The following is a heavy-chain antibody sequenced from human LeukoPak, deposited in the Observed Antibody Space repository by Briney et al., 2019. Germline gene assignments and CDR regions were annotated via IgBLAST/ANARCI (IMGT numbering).Heavy chain of an antibody. V-gene: IGHV3-48*03. D-gene: IGHD6-19*01. Sequence: PGGSLRLSCAASGVTFSLNEMNWVRQAPGKGLEWVSYIYGPATNIFYADSVKGRFTISRDNAKNSLYLQMNSLRVEDTAVYYCATTLSGWSPPQTSYYSYYMDVWGKGTTVTISS. J-gene: IGHJ6*03. CDR2: IYGPATNI. CDR3: ATTLSGWSPPQTSYYSYYMDV. CDR1: GVTFSLNE.